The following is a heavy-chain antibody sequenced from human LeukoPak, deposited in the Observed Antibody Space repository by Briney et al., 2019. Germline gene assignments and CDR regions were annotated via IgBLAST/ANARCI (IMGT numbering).Heavy chain of an antibody. CDR2: ISGSGGST. D-gene: IGHD2-2*01. CDR1: GFTFSSSA. Sequence: GGSLRLSCAASGFTFSSSAMSWVRQAPGKGLEWVSAISGSGGSTYYADSVKGRFTISRDNSKNTLYLQMNSLRAEDTAVYYCAKDWDIVVAPADAFDIWGQGTMVTVSS. CDR3: AKDWDIVVAPADAFDI. V-gene: IGHV3-23*01. J-gene: IGHJ3*02.